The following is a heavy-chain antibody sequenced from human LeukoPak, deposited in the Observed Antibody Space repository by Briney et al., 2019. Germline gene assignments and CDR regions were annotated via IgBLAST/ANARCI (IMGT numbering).Heavy chain of an antibody. D-gene: IGHD5-18*01. CDR3: AVNDGYALDY. V-gene: IGHV3-7*01. J-gene: IGHJ4*02. CDR2: IKQDGSEK. CDR1: GFTFSSYW. Sequence: GGTLRLSCAASGFTFSSYWMSWVRQAPGKGLEWVANIKQDGSEKYYVDSVKGRFTISRDNAKNSLYLQMDSLRAEDTAMYYCAVNDGYALDYWGQGTLVTVSS.